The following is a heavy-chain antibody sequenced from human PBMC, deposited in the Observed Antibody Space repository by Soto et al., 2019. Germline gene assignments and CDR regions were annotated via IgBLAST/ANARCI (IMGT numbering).Heavy chain of an antibody. J-gene: IGHJ3*01. V-gene: IGHV1-69*01. D-gene: IGHD6-19*01. CDR3: ASGVGGLGGSSGWPDYAFDV. CDR2: IVPLPGTT. Sequence: QVQLVQSGAAVRKPGSSVKVSCKASGGTFTKYAITWVRQAPRQGLEWMGGIVPLPGTTNYAQKFRGRVTISADESTSTANLELSSLRSEDTAVYYCASGVGGLGGSSGWPDYAFDVWGQGTMVIVYS. CDR1: GGTFTKYA.